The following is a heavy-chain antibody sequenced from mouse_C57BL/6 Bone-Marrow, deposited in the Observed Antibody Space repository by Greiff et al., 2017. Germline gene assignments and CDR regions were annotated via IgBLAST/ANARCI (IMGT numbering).Heavy chain of an antibody. D-gene: IGHD1-1*01. Sequence: VQLQQSGAELVRPGTSVKVSCKASGYAFTNYLIEWVKQRPGQGLEWIGVINPGSGGTNYNEKFKGKATLTADKSSSTAYMQLSSLTSEDAAVYFCSRRGGTTPYYYAMDYWGQGTSVTVSS. CDR2: INPGSGGT. V-gene: IGHV1-54*01. CDR3: SRRGGTTPYYYAMDY. J-gene: IGHJ4*01. CDR1: GYAFTNYL.